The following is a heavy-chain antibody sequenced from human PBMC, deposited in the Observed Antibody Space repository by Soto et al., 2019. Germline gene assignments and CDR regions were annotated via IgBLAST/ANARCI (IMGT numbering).Heavy chain of an antibody. CDR3: ASGKGSGRARDWFDT. V-gene: IGHV4-31*03. CDR2: IYYSGST. CDR1: GYSMRIGGYY. Sequence: QVQLQESGPGLVKPSQTLSLTCSVSGYSMRIGGYYWSWIRQLPGKGLEWIGYIYYSGSTNYNPSVKSRVTISVDTSKTQFPLRLSSVTAADTAVYYCASGKGSGRARDWFDTWGQGTRVTVSS. D-gene: IGHD3-10*01. J-gene: IGHJ5*02.